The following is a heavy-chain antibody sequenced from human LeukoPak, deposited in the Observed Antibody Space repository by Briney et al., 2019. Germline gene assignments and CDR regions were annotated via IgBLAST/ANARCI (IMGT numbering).Heavy chain of an antibody. J-gene: IGHJ4*02. Sequence: SETLSLTCTVSGGSIRSSYYYWGWIRQPPGKGLEWIGSIYDSGSTYYNPSLKSRVTISVDTSKNQFSLKLNSVTAADTAVYYCVMYYFDSSGPKKNYWGQGTLVTVSS. CDR3: VMYYFDSSGPKKNY. D-gene: IGHD3-22*01. V-gene: IGHV4-39*01. CDR1: GGSIRSSYYY. CDR2: IYDSGST.